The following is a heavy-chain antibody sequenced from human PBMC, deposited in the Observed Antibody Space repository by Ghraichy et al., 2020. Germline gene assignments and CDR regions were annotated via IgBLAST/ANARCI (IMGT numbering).Heavy chain of an antibody. J-gene: IGHJ4*02. CDR1: GFTFGSHW. CDR2: IKQDGGET. CDR3: AREKQPGGAAAGTGY. V-gene: IGHV3-7*01. D-gene: IGHD6-13*01. Sequence: GGSLRLSCEASGFTFGSHWMNWVRQAPGKGLEWVANIKQDGGETYYVDSVNGRFTISRDNAKNSLYLQMNSLRVEDTTVYYCAREKQPGGAAAGTGYWGQGTLVTVPS.